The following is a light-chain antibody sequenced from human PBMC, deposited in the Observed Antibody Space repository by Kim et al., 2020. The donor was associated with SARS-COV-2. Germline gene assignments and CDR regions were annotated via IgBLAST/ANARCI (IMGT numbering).Light chain of an antibody. CDR1: SSDVGGYNY. CDR3: SSYAGSSLYV. J-gene: IGLJ1*01. V-gene: IGLV2-8*01. Sequence: GQSVTISCTGTSSDVGGYNYVSWYQKNPGKAPKLMIYEVSKRPSGVPDRFSGSKSGNTASLTVSGLQAEDDADYYCSSYAGSSLYVFGAGTKVTVL. CDR2: EVS.